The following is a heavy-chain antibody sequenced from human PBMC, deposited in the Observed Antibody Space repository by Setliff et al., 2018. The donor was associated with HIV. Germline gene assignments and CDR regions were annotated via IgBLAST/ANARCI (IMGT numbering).Heavy chain of an antibody. D-gene: IGHD3-22*01. CDR1: GYSISSGYY. J-gene: IGHJ4*02. Sequence: SETLSLTCAVSGYSISSGYYWGWIRQPPGKGLEWIGSIYYSGSTYYNPSLNSRVTISVDASKNQFSLRLSSVTAADTAVYYCASLPPLYDSSGYYFDYWGQGTLVTVSS. CDR3: ASLPPLYDSSGYYFDY. CDR2: IYYSGST. V-gene: IGHV4-38-2*01.